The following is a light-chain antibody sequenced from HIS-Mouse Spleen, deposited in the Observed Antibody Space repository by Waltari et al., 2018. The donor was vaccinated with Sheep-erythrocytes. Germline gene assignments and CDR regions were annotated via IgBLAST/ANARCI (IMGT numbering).Light chain of an antibody. CDR2: KDS. V-gene: IGLV3-25*03. Sequence: SYELTQPPSVSVSPGQTARITCSGDALPKQYAYWYQQKPGQAPVVVIYKDSERPSGIPERFSGYRSGTTVTLTISGVQAEDEADYYCQSADSSGTYVFGTGTKVTVL. CDR1: ALPKQY. J-gene: IGLJ1*01. CDR3: QSADSSGTYV.